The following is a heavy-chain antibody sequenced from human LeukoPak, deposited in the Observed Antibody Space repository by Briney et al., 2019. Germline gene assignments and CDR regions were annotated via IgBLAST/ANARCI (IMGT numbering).Heavy chain of an antibody. V-gene: IGHV5-51*01. Sequence: RGESLKISCKVSGYSFTIYWIGWVRQLPGKGLGWMGIIYPGDSDTRYSPSFQGQVTISADKSISTAYLQWSSLKASDTAMYYCARLVPAAMTREGPFDYWGQGTLVTVSS. CDR3: ARLVPAAMTREGPFDY. D-gene: IGHD2-2*01. CDR2: IYPGDSDT. CDR1: GYSFTIYW. J-gene: IGHJ4*02.